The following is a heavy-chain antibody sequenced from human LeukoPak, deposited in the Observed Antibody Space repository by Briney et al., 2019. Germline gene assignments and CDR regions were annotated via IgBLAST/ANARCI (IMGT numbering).Heavy chain of an antibody. Sequence: GGSLRLSCAASGFTFSSYSVNWVRQAPGKGLEWVSYISSSSSTIYYADSVKGRFTISRDNAKNSLYLQMNSLRAEDTAVYYCARVLDPSYYYYYMDVWGKGTTVTVSS. J-gene: IGHJ6*03. CDR1: GFTFSSYS. CDR3: ARVLDPSYYYYYMDV. D-gene: IGHD3-9*01. CDR2: ISSSSSTI. V-gene: IGHV3-48*04.